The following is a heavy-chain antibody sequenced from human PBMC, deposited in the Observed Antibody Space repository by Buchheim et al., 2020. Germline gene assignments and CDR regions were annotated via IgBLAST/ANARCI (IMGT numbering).Heavy chain of an antibody. Sequence: EVQLVESGGGLVQPGGSLRLSCAASGFTFSGYWMLWVRQAPGKGLVWVSHIKTDGTTTTYADSVKGRFTVSRDNARNTLYLQMNSLRAEDTAVYYCARESRYHMDVCGRGT. J-gene: IGHJ6*03. CDR2: IKTDGTTT. CDR1: GFTFSGYW. V-gene: IGHV3-74*01. CDR3: ARESRYHMDV.